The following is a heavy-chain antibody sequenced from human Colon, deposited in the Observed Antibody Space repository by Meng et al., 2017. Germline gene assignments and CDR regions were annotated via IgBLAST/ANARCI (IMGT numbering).Heavy chain of an antibody. Sequence: GLLQEAGPGLVKPSGPLSFTCAVSGDSISSGNGWTWVRQPPGKGLEWIGEIYPSGRTSSNPSLQGRVTILLDKSKNQFSLELNSVTAADTAIYFCARKRTSPGTLGFDYWGQGTLVTVSS. CDR3: ARKRTSPGTLGFDY. CDR2: IYPSGRT. V-gene: IGHV4-4*02. J-gene: IGHJ4*02. D-gene: IGHD6-13*01. CDR1: GDSISSGNG.